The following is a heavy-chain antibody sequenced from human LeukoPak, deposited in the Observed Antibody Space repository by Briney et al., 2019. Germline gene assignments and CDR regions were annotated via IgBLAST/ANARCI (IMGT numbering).Heavy chain of an antibody. V-gene: IGHV3-33*01. Sequence: GGSLRLSCAASGFTFSNYGMHWVRQAPGKGLEWVAVIWADGSNKYYGDSVKGRFTISRDNSKNTLYLQMSTLRVEDTAVYYCVRDGAAAGWDYDYWGQGILVTVSS. CDR1: GFTFSNYG. CDR2: IWADGSNK. D-gene: IGHD6-13*01. CDR3: VRDGAAAGWDYDY. J-gene: IGHJ4*02.